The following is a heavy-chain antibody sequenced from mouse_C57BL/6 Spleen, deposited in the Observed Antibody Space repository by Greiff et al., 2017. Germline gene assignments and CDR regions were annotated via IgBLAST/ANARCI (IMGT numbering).Heavy chain of an antibody. J-gene: IGHJ3*01. CDR1: GYTFTSYW. D-gene: IGHD4-1*01. Sequence: VQLQQPGAELVRPGSSVKLSCKASGYTFTSYWMHWVKQRPIQGLEWIGNIDPSDSATHYNQKFKDKAKLPVDKSSSTAYMQLSSLPSEDSAVYYCARQGSLTGRFAYWGQGTLVTVSA. CDR2: IDPSDSAT. CDR3: ARQGSLTGRFAY. V-gene: IGHV1-52*01.